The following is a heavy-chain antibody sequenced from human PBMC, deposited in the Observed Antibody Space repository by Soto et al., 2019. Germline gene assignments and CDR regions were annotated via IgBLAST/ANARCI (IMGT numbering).Heavy chain of an antibody. D-gene: IGHD4-4*01. V-gene: IGHV4-30-4*01. CDR2: IYYSGST. CDR1: GGSISSGAYY. J-gene: IGHJ6*02. CDR3: ARVGREAVPTYYYYYGMDV. Sequence: ASETLSLTCTVSGGSISSGAYYWSWIRQPPGKGLEWIGYIYYSGSTYYNPSLKSRVTISVDTSKNQFSLKLSSVTAADTAVYYCARVGREAVPTYYYYYGMDVWGQGTTVTVSS.